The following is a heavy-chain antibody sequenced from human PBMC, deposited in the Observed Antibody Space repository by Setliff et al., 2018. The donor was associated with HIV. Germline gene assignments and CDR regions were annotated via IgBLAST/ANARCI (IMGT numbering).Heavy chain of an antibody. J-gene: IGHJ3*02. CDR2: LWFDGNNR. CDR1: NFTRCD. V-gene: IGHV3-33*04. Sequence: GGSLRLSCAASNFTRCDMHWVRQAPGRGLDWLAVLWFDGNNRRYAASVKGRFTISRDSSKNTLYLQLDSLTVADTAVYYCVTGVFTAFDIWGQGTMVTVSS. D-gene: IGHD7-27*01. CDR3: VTGVFTAFDI.